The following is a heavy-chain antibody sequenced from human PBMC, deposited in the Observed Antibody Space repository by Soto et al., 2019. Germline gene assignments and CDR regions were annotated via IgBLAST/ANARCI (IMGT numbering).Heavy chain of an antibody. D-gene: IGHD2-21*02. J-gene: IGHJ5*02. V-gene: IGHV1-18*01. CDR1: DYTFTSYG. CDR2: ISAYNGNT. Sequence: QVQLVQSGAEVKKPGASVKVSCKASDYTFTSYGVSWVRQAPGQGLEWMGWISAYNGNTNYAQKLQGRATMTTDTSTSRAYMELRSLRSHDTAVYYCAISRGPCGGDCYNWFDPWGQGTLVTVSS. CDR3: AISRGPCGGDCYNWFDP.